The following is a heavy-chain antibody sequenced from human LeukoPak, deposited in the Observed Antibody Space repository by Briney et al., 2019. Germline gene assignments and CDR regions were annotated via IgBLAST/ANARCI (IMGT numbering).Heavy chain of an antibody. Sequence: GGSLRLSCAASGFTFSSYWMHWVRQAPGKGLMWVSHITSDVTGTSYADFVKGRFTISRDNAKNTLYLQMNSLRAEDTAVYYCARDLYGDYEVAYWGQGTLVTVSS. J-gene: IGHJ4*02. CDR1: GFTFSSYW. V-gene: IGHV3-74*01. CDR3: ARDLYGDYEVAY. D-gene: IGHD4-17*01. CDR2: ITSDVTGT.